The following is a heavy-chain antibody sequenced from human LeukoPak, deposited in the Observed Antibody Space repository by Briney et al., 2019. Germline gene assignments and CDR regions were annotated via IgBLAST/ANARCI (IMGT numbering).Heavy chain of an antibody. J-gene: IGHJ4*02. CDR2: ISGSGGST. D-gene: IGHD3-22*01. CDR3: AKDLYDSSGYYYLFDY. Sequence: GESLKISCAASGFTFSSYAMSWVRQAPGKGLEWVSAISGSGGSTYYADSVKGRFTISRDNSKNTLYLQMNSLRAEDTAVYYCAKDLYDSSGYYYLFDYWGQGTLVTVSS. V-gene: IGHV3-23*01. CDR1: GFTFSSYA.